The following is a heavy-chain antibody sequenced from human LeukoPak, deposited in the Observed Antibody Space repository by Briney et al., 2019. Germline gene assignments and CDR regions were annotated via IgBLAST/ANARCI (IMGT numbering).Heavy chain of an antibody. J-gene: IGHJ2*01. CDR2: IYYSGST. CDR1: GGSINSYY. D-gene: IGHD2-2*01. Sequence: PSETLSLTCTVSGGSINSYYWSWIRQSPGKGLEWIGYIYYSGSTNYNPSLKSRVTISVDTSKNQFSLKLSSVTAADTAVYYCARLEFSTPYWYFDLWGRGTLVTVSS. CDR3: ARLEFSTPYWYFDL. V-gene: IGHV4-59*08.